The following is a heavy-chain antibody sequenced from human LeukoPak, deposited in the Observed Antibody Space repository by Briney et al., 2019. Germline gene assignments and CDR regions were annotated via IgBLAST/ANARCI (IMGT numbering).Heavy chain of an antibody. V-gene: IGHV3-21*01. CDR1: GFTFSRYS. D-gene: IGHD3-22*01. Sequence: GGSLRLSCAASGFTFSRYSMNWVRQAPGKGLEWVSSISSSSSYIYYADSMKGRFTISRDNAKNTLFLQMNSLRAEDTALYYCASGPYSSSSYDYWGQGTLVTVSS. CDR2: ISSSSSYI. J-gene: IGHJ4*02. CDR3: ASGPYSSSSYDY.